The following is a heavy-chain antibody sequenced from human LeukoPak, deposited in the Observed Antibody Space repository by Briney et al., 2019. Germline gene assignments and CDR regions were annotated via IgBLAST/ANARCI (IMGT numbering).Heavy chain of an antibody. CDR3: ALNPDYYGSGSFDY. D-gene: IGHD3-10*01. CDR2: ISYDGSKE. J-gene: IGHJ4*02. V-gene: IGHV3-30*03. CDR1: GFTFSSYG. Sequence: GRSLRLSCAASGFTFSSYGTHWVRQAPGKGLEWVAGISYDGSKEYYADSVKGRFTISRDNSKNSLYLQMNSLRAEDTAVYYCALNPDYYGSGSFDYWGQGTLVTVSS.